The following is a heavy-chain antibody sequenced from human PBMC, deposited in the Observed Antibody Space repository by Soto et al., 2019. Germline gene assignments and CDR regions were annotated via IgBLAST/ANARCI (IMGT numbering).Heavy chain of an antibody. CDR1: GYTFTSYG. J-gene: IGHJ6*02. Sequence: ASVKVSCKASGYTFTSYGISWVRQATGQGLEWMGYMNPNSGNTVYAQKFQGRVTMTWDTSISTAYMELSSLRSEDTAVYYCAREGMDVWGQGTTVTVSS. CDR2: MNPNSGNT. CDR3: AREGMDV. V-gene: IGHV1-8*02.